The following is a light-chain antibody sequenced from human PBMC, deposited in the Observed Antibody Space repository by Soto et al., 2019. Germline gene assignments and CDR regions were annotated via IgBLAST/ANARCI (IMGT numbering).Light chain of an antibody. CDR2: DVS. V-gene: IGLV2-14*01. Sequence: QSVLTQPASVSESPGQSITISCTGTSSDVGGYNYVSWYQQHPGKAPKLMIYDVSSRPSGVSNRFSGSKSGNTASLTISGLHAEDEADYYCSSYTKGSTLYVFGSGTKLTVL. J-gene: IGLJ1*01. CDR1: SSDVGGYNY. CDR3: SSYTKGSTLYV.